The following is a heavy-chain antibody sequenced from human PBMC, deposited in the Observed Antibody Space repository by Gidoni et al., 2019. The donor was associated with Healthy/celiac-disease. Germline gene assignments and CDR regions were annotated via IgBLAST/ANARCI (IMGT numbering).Heavy chain of an antibody. V-gene: IGHV3-30*03. J-gene: IGHJ4*02. D-gene: IGHD3-22*01. CDR1: GFTLSSYG. CDR2: ISYDGSNK. Sequence: QVQLVESGGGVVQPGTSLRLSCAACGFTLSSYGMHWVRQAPGKGLEWVAVISYDGSNKYYADSVKGRFTISRDNSKNTLYLQMNSLRAEDTAVYYCARDDSSGYYEYYFDYWGQGTLVTVSS. CDR3: ARDDSSGYYEYYFDY.